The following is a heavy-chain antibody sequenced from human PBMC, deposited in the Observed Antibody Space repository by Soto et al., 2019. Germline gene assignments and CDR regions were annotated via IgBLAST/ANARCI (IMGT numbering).Heavy chain of an antibody. CDR1: GFTFVNYW. D-gene: IGHD2-8*01. Sequence: ELVESGGGSVQPGGSLRLSCAASGFTFVNYWMNWVRQAPGKGLEWVANINVDGSEKYFVDSVRGRFPISRDNPKNSLYLEMNSLGAEDAAVYYCARDVMGGTFDIWGQGTMVTVSS. CDR3: ARDVMGGTFDI. J-gene: IGHJ3*02. CDR2: INVDGSEK. V-gene: IGHV3-7*05.